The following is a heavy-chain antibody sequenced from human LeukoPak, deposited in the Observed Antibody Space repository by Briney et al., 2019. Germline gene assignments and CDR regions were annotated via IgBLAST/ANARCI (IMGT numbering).Heavy chain of an antibody. J-gene: IGHJ4*02. Sequence: GGSLSLSCAASGFTFSSYGMHWVRQAPGKGLEWVAVIWYDGSNKYYADSVKGRFTISRDDSKNTLYLQMNSLRAEDTAVYYCARPTPYSSGIDYWGQGTLVTVSS. D-gene: IGHD6-19*01. CDR3: ARPTPYSSGIDY. CDR2: IWYDGSNK. CDR1: GFTFSSYG. V-gene: IGHV3-33*01.